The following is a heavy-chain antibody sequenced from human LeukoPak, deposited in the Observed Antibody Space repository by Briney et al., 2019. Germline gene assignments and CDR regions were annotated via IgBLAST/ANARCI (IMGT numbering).Heavy chain of an antibody. Sequence: GGSLKLSCTASGFTFGDYLMSWFRKAPGKGVEWIGFISGGTTEYAASVKGRFTISRDDSTSIAYLQMNSLTTEDTAVYYCSRGSGWLSVYWGQGTLVTVSS. CDR1: GFTFGDYL. D-gene: IGHD6-19*01. J-gene: IGHJ4*02. CDR2: ISGGTT. V-gene: IGHV3-49*03. CDR3: SRGSGWLSVY.